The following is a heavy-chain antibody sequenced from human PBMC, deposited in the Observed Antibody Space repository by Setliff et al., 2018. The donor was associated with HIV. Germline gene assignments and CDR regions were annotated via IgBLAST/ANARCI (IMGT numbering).Heavy chain of an antibody. Sequence: GSLRLSCAASGFAFSSYWMHWVRQSPGKGLVWVSRINGDGTSISYEDSVKGRFTISRDTARDTLFLQMNSLRVEDTAVYYCVRDGDHYDFDYWGQGTLVTVSS. J-gene: IGHJ4*02. CDR3: VRDGDHYDFDY. D-gene: IGHD3-16*01. CDR1: GFAFSSYW. V-gene: IGHV3-74*01. CDR2: INGDGTSI.